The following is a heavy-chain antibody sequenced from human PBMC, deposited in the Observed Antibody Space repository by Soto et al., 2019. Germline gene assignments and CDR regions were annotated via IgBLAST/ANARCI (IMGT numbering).Heavy chain of an antibody. V-gene: IGHV3-30-3*01. CDR2: ISYDGINK. Sequence: QVQLVESGGGVVQPGRSLRLSCAASGFTFSTYAMHWVRQAPGKGLEWVAVISYDGINKYYVDSVKGRFTISSDNSNNTLYLQMDSLRPEDTALYYCARGYCTNAVCSTGYFDDWGQGTLVTVSS. D-gene: IGHD2-8*01. J-gene: IGHJ4*02. CDR1: GFTFSTYA. CDR3: ARGYCTNAVCSTGYFDD.